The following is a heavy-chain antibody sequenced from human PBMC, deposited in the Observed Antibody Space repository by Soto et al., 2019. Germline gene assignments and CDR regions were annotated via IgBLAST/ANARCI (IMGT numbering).Heavy chain of an antibody. D-gene: IGHD4-17*01. CDR2: ISAYNGNT. CDR1: GYTFTMYG. V-gene: IGHV1-18*01. Sequence: SVKVSCKASGYTFTMYGISGVGQSGLRGREGMGWISAYNGNTNYAQKLQGRVTMTTDTSTSTAYMELRSLRSDDTAVYYCARDSNYGGNSRSDTFDYWGQGTLVTVSS. CDR3: ARDSNYGGNSRSDTFDY. J-gene: IGHJ4*02.